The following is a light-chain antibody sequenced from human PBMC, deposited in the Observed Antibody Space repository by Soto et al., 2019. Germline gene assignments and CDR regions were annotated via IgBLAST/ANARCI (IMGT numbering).Light chain of an antibody. CDR2: EAS. CDR3: QQYNSYPWT. J-gene: IGKJ1*01. V-gene: IGKV1-5*03. CDR1: QSISGW. Sequence: DIQMTQFPSTLSASVGDRVTITCRASQSISGWLAWYQQKAGKAPRLLIYEASILESGVPPSFSGSGFGTLFTLTITSLQPDDFATYYCQQYNSYPWTFGQGTKVEIK.